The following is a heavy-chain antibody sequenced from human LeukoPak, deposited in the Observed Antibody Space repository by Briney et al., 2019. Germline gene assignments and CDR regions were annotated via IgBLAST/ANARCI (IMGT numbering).Heavy chain of an antibody. CDR3: ARDSLFWSGYPHDAFDI. J-gene: IGHJ3*02. D-gene: IGHD3-3*01. CDR1: GFTFSSYA. V-gene: IGHV3-30-3*01. Sequence: PGGSLRLSCAASGFTFSSYAMHWVRQAPGKGLEWVAVISYDGSNKYYADSVKGRFTISRDNSKNTLYLQMNSLRAEDTAVYYCARDSLFWSGYPHDAFDIWGQGTMVTVSS. CDR2: ISYDGSNK.